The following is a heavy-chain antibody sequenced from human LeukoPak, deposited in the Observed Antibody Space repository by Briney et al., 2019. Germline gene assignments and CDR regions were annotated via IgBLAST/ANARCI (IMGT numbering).Heavy chain of an antibody. V-gene: IGHV1-8*01. J-gene: IGHJ4*02. Sequence: ASVKVSCKASGYTFTSYDVNWVRQATGQGLEWMGWMNPNSGNTGYAQKFQGRVTMTRNTSISTAYMELSSLRSEDTAVYYCARGLPTEGSSVDCWGQGTLVTVSS. CDR1: GYTFTSYD. CDR2: MNPNSGNT. D-gene: IGHD6-6*01. CDR3: ARGLPTEGSSVDC.